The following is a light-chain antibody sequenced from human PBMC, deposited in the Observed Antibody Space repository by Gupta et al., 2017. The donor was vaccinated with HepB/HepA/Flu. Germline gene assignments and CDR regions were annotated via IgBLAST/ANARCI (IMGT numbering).Light chain of an antibody. CDR1: SSDVGGYNY. Sequence: HSALTQPASVSGSPGQSITIYCTGTSSDVGGYNYVSWYQHHPGRAPKLMIYDVSNRPSGVSNRFSGSKSGNTAYLTISGLQAEDEADYYCSSYTSTTLVVFGGGTKLSVL. CDR3: SSYTSTTLVV. CDR2: DVS. V-gene: IGLV2-14*03. J-gene: IGLJ2*01.